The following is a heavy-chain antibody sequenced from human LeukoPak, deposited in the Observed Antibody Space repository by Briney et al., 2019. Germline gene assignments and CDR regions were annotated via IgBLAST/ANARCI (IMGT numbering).Heavy chain of an antibody. J-gene: IGHJ4*02. V-gene: IGHV3-53*01. Sequence: PGGSLRLSCAASGFTVSSNYMSWVRQAPGKGLERVSVIYSGGSTYYADSVKGRFTISRDNSKNTLYLQMNSLRAEDTAVYYCARDGRYTLFDYWGQGTLVTVSS. D-gene: IGHD5-18*01. CDR1: GFTVSSNY. CDR3: ARDGRYTLFDY. CDR2: IYSGGST.